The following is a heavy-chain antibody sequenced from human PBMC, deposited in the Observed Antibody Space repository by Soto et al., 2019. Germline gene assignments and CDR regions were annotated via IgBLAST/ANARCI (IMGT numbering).Heavy chain of an antibody. CDR3: ARESYYGSGATVVAY. Sequence: QVQLQESGPGLVKPAETLSLSCTVSGGSINNYYWSWIRQPPGKGLEWIGYIYYSGTTSYNPSLNSRVNLSVDRSKNQCSLKVNSVTAADTAVYYCARESYYGSGATVVAYWGQGTLVTVSS. CDR2: IYYSGTT. D-gene: IGHD3-10*01. J-gene: IGHJ4*02. CDR1: GGSINNYY. V-gene: IGHV4-59*01.